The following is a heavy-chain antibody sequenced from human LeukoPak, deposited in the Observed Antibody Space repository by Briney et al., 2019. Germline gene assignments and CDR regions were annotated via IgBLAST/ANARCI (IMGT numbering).Heavy chain of an antibody. D-gene: IGHD3-9*01. CDR1: GGSISSYY. Sequence: SETLSLTCTVSGGSISSYYWSWIRQPPGKGLEWIGSIYYSGSTYYNPSLKSRLTISVDTSKNQFSLKLSSVTAADTAVYYCAPDDILTGYPEYNWFDPWGQGTLVTVSS. V-gene: IGHV4-59*04. CDR3: APDDILTGYPEYNWFDP. J-gene: IGHJ5*02. CDR2: IYYSGST.